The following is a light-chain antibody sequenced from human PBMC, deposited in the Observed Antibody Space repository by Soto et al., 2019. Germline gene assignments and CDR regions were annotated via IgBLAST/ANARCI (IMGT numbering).Light chain of an antibody. Sequence: QSALTQPASVSGSPGRSVTISCTGTSSDVGGYNYVSWYQQHPGKAPKLLIYDVSHRPSVVSNRFSGSKSGNTASLAISGLQAEDEADYYCSSYTSTNTLVIFGGGTKVTVL. V-gene: IGLV2-14*03. CDR1: SSDVGGYNY. CDR2: DVS. CDR3: SSYTSTNTLVI. J-gene: IGLJ2*01.